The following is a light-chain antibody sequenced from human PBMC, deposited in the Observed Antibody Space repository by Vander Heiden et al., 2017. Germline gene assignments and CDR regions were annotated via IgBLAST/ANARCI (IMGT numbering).Light chain of an antibody. CDR3: QSYDSSLSGVV. CDR2: GNS. Sequence: QSVLTQPPSVSGAPGQRVPISCTGRSSNIGAGYDVHWYPQLPGTAPKLLIYGNSNRPSGVPDRFSGSKSGTSASLAITGLQAEDEADYYCQSYDSSLSGVVFGGGTKLTVL. CDR1: SSNIGAGYD. J-gene: IGLJ2*01. V-gene: IGLV1-40*01.